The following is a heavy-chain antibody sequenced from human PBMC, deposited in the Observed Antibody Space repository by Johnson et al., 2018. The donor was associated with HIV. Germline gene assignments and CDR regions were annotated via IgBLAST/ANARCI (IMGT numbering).Heavy chain of an antibody. CDR3: ARDPPVTTTHNAFDI. V-gene: IGHV3-11*04. J-gene: IGHJ3*02. Sequence: QVQLVESGGGLVKPGGSLRLSCAASGFTFSDYYMSWIRQAPGKGLEWVSYISSSGSTIYYADSVKGRFNISSDNAKNSLYLQMNSLRAEDTAVYYCARDPPVTTTHNAFDIWGQGTMVTVSS. D-gene: IGHD4-17*01. CDR2: ISSSGSTI. CDR1: GFTFSDYY.